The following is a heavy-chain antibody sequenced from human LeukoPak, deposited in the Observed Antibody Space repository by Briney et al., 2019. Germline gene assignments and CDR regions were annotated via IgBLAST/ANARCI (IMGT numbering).Heavy chain of an antibody. V-gene: IGHV5-51*01. CDR2: IYPGDSDT. CDR3: ARVPGGVTSRNFYRGMDV. J-gene: IGHJ6*02. D-gene: IGHD2-8*01. CDR1: GYSFTSYW. Sequence: GESLKISCKGSGYSFTSYWIGWVRQMPGKGLEWMGIIYPGDSDTRYSPSFQGQVTISADKSISTAYLQWSSLKASDSAMYYCARVPGGVTSRNFYRGMDVWGQGTTVTVSS.